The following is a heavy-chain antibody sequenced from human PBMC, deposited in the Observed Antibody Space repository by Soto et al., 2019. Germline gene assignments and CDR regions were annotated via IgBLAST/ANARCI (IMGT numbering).Heavy chain of an antibody. CDR1: GFTFSSYG. CDR3: AKGLAYCGGDCYSHFDL. D-gene: IGHD2-21*02. J-gene: IGHJ2*01. V-gene: IGHV3-30*18. Sequence: QVQLVESGGGVVQPGRSLRLSCAASGFTFSSYGMHWVRQAPGKGLEWVAVISYDGSNKYYADSVKGRFTISRDNSKNSLYLQMNSWRAEDTAVYYCAKGLAYCGGDCYSHFDLWGRGTLVTVSS. CDR2: ISYDGSNK.